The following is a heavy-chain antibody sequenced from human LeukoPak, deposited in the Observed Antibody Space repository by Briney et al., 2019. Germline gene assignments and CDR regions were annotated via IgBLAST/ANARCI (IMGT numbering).Heavy chain of an antibody. V-gene: IGHV1-18*01. CDR2: ISAYNGNT. Sequence: ASVKVSCKASGYTFTSYGISWVRQAPGQGLEWMGWISAYNGNTNYAQKLQGRVTMTTDTSTSTAYMELRSLRSDDTAVYYRARDRVTFLRFLEWPSVAFDIWGQGTMVTVSS. J-gene: IGHJ3*02. D-gene: IGHD3-3*01. CDR1: GYTFTSYG. CDR3: ARDRVTFLRFLEWPSVAFDI.